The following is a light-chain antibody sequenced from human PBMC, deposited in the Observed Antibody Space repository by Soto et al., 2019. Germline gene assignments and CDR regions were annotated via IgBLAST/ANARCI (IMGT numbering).Light chain of an antibody. CDR3: SSYTGSTTLG. J-gene: IGLJ2*01. Sequence: QSVLTQPASVSGSPGQSITISCTGTSSDVDGYNYVSWYQHHPGKAPKLMIYDVNNRPSGVSSRFSGCKSGNTASLTISGLQAEDEADYYCSSYTGSTTLGFGGGTKLTVL. CDR1: SSDVDGYNY. V-gene: IGLV2-14*03. CDR2: DVN.